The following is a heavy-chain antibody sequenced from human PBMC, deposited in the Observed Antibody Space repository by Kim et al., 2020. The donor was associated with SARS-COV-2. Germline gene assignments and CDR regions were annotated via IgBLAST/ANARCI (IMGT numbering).Heavy chain of an antibody. J-gene: IGHJ5*02. Sequence: DPGKGRITIPTGNAKNPLYLQMNSLRAEDTAVYYCAREGGTWGWFDPWGQGTLVTVSS. V-gene: IGHV3-74*01. CDR3: AREGGTWGWFDP. D-gene: IGHD3-16*01.